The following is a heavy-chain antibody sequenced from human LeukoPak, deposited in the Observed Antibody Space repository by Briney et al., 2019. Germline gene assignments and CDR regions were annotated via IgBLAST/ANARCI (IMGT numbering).Heavy chain of an antibody. CDR3: ARCTASCYANAFDV. CDR1: GFTFNNNA. V-gene: IGHV3-23*01. CDR2: INGGGDAT. D-gene: IGHD2-2*01. J-gene: IGHJ3*01. Sequence: SGGSLRLSCATSGFTFNNNAMSWVRQAPGKGLEWVSAINGGGDATEYADSVKGRFTISRDNSKNTLYLQMNSLRPDDTAVYYCARCTASCYANAFDVWGQGTLLTVSS.